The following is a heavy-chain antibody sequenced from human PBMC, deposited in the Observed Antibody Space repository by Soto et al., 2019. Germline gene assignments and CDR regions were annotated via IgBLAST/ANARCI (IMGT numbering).Heavy chain of an antibody. CDR3: AREWDGDGYNSGWFDP. V-gene: IGHV3-48*01. CDR2: ISSSSNTI. Sequence: GGSLRLSCAASGFTFSSYSMNWVRQAPGKGLEWVSYISSSSNTIYYADSVKGRFTISRDNAKNSLYLQMNSLRAEDTAVYYCAREWDGDGYNSGWFDPWGQGTLVTVS. CDR1: GFTFSSYS. J-gene: IGHJ5*02. D-gene: IGHD5-12*01.